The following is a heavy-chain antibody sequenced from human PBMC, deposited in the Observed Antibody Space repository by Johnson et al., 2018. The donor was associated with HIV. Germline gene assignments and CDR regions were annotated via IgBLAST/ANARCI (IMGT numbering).Heavy chain of an antibody. CDR2: ISFDGSNK. D-gene: IGHD3-22*01. Sequence: QMQLVESGGGVVQPGGSLRLSCAASGFTFSSYGMHWVRQAPGKGLEWVAVISFDGSNKYYAESLKGRFTISRDNSKNTLYLHMINLRADDTALYYCAREISRYYYDYAAFDLWGQGTTVTVSS. CDR3: AREISRYYYDYAAFDL. J-gene: IGHJ3*01. V-gene: IGHV3-30*19. CDR1: GFTFSSYG.